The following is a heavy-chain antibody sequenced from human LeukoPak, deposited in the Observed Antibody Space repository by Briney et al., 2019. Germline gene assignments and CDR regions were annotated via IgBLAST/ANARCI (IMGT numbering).Heavy chain of an antibody. CDR2: IYYSGST. CDR3: ARDLAAGISEDAFDI. CDR1: GGSISSYY. V-gene: IGHV4-59*12. J-gene: IGHJ3*02. D-gene: IGHD6-13*01. Sequence: SETLSLTCTVSGGSISSYYWSWIRQPPGKGLEWIGYIYYSGSTNYNPSLKSRVTISVDTSKNQFSLKLSSVTAADTAVYYCARDLAAGISEDAFDIWGQGTMVTVSS.